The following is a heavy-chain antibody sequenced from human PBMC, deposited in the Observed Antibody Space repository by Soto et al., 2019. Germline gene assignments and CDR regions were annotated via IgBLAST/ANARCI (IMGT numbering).Heavy chain of an antibody. V-gene: IGHV4-31*03. CDR2: VFYNGNT. CDR3: ASRRILTAAASLGWTYWYFDV. J-gene: IGHJ2*01. D-gene: IGHD2-2*01. CDR1: GGSISTGGYF. Sequence: QVQLQESGPGLVKPSQTLSLTCTVSGGSISTGGYFWSWLRQHPGAGLEWIGNVFYNGNTLYNPSLSGRVPMSLATSANQWSLSLSSVTAADAGVYYCASRRILTAAASLGWTYWYFDVWGRGSLVSVTS.